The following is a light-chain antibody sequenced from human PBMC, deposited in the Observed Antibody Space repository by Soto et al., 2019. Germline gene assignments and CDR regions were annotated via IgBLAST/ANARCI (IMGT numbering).Light chain of an antibody. CDR1: SSNIGAGYD. Sequence: QSVLTQPPSVSGAPGQRVTISCTGSSSNIGAGYDVHWYQQLPGTAPKLLIYGNSNRPSGVPDRFSGSKSGTSAYLAITGLQAEDEADYYCQAYASSLSGWVFGGGTQLTVL. CDR3: QAYASSLSGWV. J-gene: IGLJ3*02. V-gene: IGLV1-40*01. CDR2: GNS.